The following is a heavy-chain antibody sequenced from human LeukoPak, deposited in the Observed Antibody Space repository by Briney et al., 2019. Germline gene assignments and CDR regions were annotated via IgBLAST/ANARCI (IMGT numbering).Heavy chain of an antibody. V-gene: IGHV5-10-1*01. CDR3: ARLGGSMVRGVTGSGDY. J-gene: IGHJ4*02. D-gene: IGHD3-10*01. CDR1: ADSFTSHC. CDR2: IERSDSYT. Sequence: ESLLTSCKGSADSFTSHCISYWRQMPRTPGEWMGRIERSDSYTYYSPSFQDHVTISADKSISAAYLKWRSLKASDTVMYYCARLGGSMVRGVTGSGDYWGQGTLVTVSS.